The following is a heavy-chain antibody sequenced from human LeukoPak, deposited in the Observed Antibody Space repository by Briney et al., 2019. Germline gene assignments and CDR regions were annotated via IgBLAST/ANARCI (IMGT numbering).Heavy chain of an antibody. CDR1: GFTFSSYG. Sequence: GGSLRLSCAASGFTFSSYGMHRVRQAPGKGLEWVAFIRYDGSNKYYADSVKGRFTISRDNSKNTLYLQMNSLRAEDTAVYYCAKDRGWWTYFDYWGQGTLVTVSS. CDR3: AKDRGWWTYFDY. D-gene: IGHD6-19*01. CDR2: IRYDGSNK. V-gene: IGHV3-30*02. J-gene: IGHJ4*02.